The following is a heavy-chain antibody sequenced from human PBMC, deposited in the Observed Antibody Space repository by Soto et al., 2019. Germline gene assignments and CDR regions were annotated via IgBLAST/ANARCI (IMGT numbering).Heavy chain of an antibody. CDR1: GYTFTDYY. D-gene: IGHD1-26*01. V-gene: IGHV1-2*02. CDR2: VNSKSGGT. J-gene: IGHJ4*02. CDR3: AREPSPTGYSGKWFDFDY. Sequence: ASVKVSCKTSGYTFTDYYLHWVRQAPGQGLEWMGWVNSKSGGTNYAQKFQGRVSMTRGTSLNTAYMDLNSLSSDDTAVYYCAREPSPTGYSGKWFDFDYWGLGTRVSFAS.